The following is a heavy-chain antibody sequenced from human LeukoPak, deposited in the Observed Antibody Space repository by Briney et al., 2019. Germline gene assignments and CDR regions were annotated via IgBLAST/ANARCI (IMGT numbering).Heavy chain of an antibody. J-gene: IGHJ4*02. V-gene: IGHV4-4*02. CDR3: AATLYCSSTSCPLTY. D-gene: IGHD2-2*01. CDR2: IYHSGST. Sequence: SETLSLTCAVSGGSISSSNWWSWVRQPPGKGLEWIGEIYHSGSTSYNPSLKSRVTISVDKSKNQFSLKLSSVTAADTAVYYCAATLYCSSTSCPLTYWGQGTLVTVSP. CDR1: GGSISSSNW.